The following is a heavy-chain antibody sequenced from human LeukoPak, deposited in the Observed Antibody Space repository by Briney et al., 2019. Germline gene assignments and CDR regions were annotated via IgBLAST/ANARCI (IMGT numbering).Heavy chain of an antibody. CDR1: GFTFPGCA. V-gene: IGHV3-23*01. CDR2: ISESGAGT. Sequence: PGGSLRLSCAASGFTFPGCAMTWVRQAPGKGLEWVSSISESGAGTYYADSVRGRFTISRDNSKNTLYLQMNSLRAEDTAVYYCTKCGSSCRGGFDPWGQGTLVTVSS. D-gene: IGHD6-13*01. CDR3: TKCGSSCRGGFDP. J-gene: IGHJ5*02.